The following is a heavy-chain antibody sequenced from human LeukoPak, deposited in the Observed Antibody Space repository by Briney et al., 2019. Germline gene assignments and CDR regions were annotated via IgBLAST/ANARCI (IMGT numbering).Heavy chain of an antibody. Sequence: GESLKISRKGSGYSFTSYWIGWVRQMPGKGLEWMGIIYPGDSDTRYSPSFQGQVTISADKSISTAYLQWSSLKASDTAMYYCARQHSSSWYADYYYGMDVWGQGTTVTVSS. CDR1: GYSFTSYW. D-gene: IGHD6-13*01. CDR2: IYPGDSDT. CDR3: ARQHSSSWYADYYYGMDV. V-gene: IGHV5-51*01. J-gene: IGHJ6*02.